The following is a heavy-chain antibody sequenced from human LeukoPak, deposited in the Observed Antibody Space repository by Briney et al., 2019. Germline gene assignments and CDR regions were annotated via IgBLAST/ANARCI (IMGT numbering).Heavy chain of an antibody. J-gene: IGHJ4*02. V-gene: IGHV4-61*01. CDR3: ARGRWYSDY. Sequence: SETLSLTCNVSGVSVTSGTSYWSWIRQPPGKGLEWIGNIYYSGSTNYNPSLKSRVTMSVDASKNQFSLNLSSVTAADTAVYFCARGRWYSDYWGQGTPVTVSS. CDR1: GVSVTSGTSY. D-gene: IGHD6-13*01. CDR2: IYYSGST.